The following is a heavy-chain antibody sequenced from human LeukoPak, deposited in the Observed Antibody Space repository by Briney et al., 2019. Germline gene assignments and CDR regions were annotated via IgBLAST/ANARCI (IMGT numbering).Heavy chain of an antibody. Sequence: GRSLRLSCAASGFTFSTYGMHWVRQAPGKGLEWVAVISYDGSNKYYADSVKGRFTISRDNSKNTLYLQMNSLRAEDTAVYYCASGRWNDGIAKWGQGTLVTVSS. CDR2: ISYDGSNK. CDR3: ASGRWNDGIAK. D-gene: IGHD1-1*01. V-gene: IGHV3-30*03. J-gene: IGHJ4*02. CDR1: GFTFSTYG.